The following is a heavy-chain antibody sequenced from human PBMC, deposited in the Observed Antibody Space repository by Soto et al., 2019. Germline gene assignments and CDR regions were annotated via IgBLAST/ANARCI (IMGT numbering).Heavy chain of an antibody. D-gene: IGHD2-15*01. CDR2: IIPIFGTA. V-gene: IGHV1-69*13. CDR1: GGTFSSYA. J-gene: IGHJ4*02. CDR3: ASDYARYCSGGSCYSFFY. Sequence: GPSVKVSCKASGGTFSSYAISWVRQAPGQGLEWMGGIIPIFGTANYAQKFQGRVTITADESTSTAYMELSSLRSEDTAVYYCASDYARYCSGGSCYSFFYWGQGTRVTVSS.